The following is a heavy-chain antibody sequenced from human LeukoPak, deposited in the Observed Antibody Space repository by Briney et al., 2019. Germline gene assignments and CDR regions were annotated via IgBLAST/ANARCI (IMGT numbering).Heavy chain of an antibody. D-gene: IGHD4-17*01. CDR1: GGSISSYY. V-gene: IGHV4-59*01. Sequence: SETLSLTCTVSGGSISSYYWSWIRQPPGKGLEWIGYIYYSGSTNYNPSLKSRVTISVDTSKNQFSLKLSSVTAADTAVYYCARETTAFPGPPYYYYGMDVWGQGTTVTVSS. CDR2: IYYSGST. J-gene: IGHJ6*02. CDR3: ARETTAFPGPPYYYYGMDV.